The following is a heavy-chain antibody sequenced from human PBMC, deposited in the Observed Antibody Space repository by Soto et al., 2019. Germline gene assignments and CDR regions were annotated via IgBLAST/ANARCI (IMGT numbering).Heavy chain of an antibody. CDR3: AREAAALGNDY. D-gene: IGHD2-2*01. CDR1: GYSFTSHY. Sequence: GASVKVSCKAIGYSFTSHYMHWVRQAPGQGLEWMGRIYPNSGNTGYAQKFQGRVTMTRNTSISTAYMELSSLRSEDTAVYYCAREAAALGNDYWGQGTLVTVSS. V-gene: IGHV1-8*02. CDR2: IYPNSGNT. J-gene: IGHJ4*02.